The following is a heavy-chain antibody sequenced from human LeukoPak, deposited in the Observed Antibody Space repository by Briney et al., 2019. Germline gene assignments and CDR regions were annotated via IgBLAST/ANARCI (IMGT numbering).Heavy chain of an antibody. V-gene: IGHV1-69*06. CDR3: ARERGGGGSYDY. CDR1: GGTLSSYA. Sequence: SVEVSCKASGGTLSSYAISWVRQAPGQGLEWMGGIIPIFGTANYAQKFQGRVTITADKSTSTAYMELSSLRSEDTAVYYCARERGGGGSYDYWGQGTLVTVSS. J-gene: IGHJ4*02. D-gene: IGHD1-26*01. CDR2: IIPIFGTA.